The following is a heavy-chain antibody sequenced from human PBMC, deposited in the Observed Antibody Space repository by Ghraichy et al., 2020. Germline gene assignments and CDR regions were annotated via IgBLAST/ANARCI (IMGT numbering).Heavy chain of an antibody. D-gene: IGHD2-2*01. CDR2: IIPMFGTA. CDR1: GGTFSSNA. CDR3: GRDRGNQLLCDY. V-gene: IGHV1-69*13. J-gene: IGHJ4*02. Sequence: SVKVSCKASGGTFSSNAISWVRQAPGQGLEWMGGIIPMFGTANYAQKFQGRVTITADESTSTAYMELSSLRSEDTAVYYCGRDRGNQLLCDYWGQGTLVTVSS.